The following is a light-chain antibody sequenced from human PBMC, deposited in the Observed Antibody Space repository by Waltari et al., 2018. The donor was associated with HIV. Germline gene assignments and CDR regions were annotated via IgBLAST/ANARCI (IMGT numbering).Light chain of an antibody. Sequence: EIVLTQSPATLSSSPGVRATFSCRASQSVSSYLAWYQQKPGQAPRLLIYDASNRATGIPARFSGSGSGTDFTLTISSLEPEDFAVYYCQQRSNWPKTFGQGTKLEIK. CDR3: QQRSNWPKT. V-gene: IGKV3-11*01. CDR2: DAS. CDR1: QSVSSY. J-gene: IGKJ2*01.